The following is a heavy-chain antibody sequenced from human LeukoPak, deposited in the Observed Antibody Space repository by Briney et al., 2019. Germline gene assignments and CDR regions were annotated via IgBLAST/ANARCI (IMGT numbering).Heavy chain of an antibody. V-gene: IGHV3-9*01. CDR1: GFTFGDYA. J-gene: IGHJ4*02. D-gene: IGHD6-19*01. CDR3: AKDVAYIAVAGTNFDY. CDR2: ISWNSGSI. Sequence: GGSLRLSCTASGFTFGDYAMHWVRQAPGKGLEWVSGISWNSGSIGYADSVKGRFTISRDNAKNSLYLQMNSLRAEDTALYYCAKDVAYIAVAGTNFDYWGQGTLVTVSS.